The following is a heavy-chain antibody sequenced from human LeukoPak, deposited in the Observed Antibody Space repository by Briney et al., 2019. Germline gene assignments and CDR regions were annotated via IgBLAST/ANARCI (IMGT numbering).Heavy chain of an antibody. D-gene: IGHD6-19*01. Sequence: GGSLRLSCAASGFTFSSYAMSWFGQAQGKGLEWVSSISGTGVTTYYADSVKGRFTISRDNSKNTLYLQMSSLRADDTAVYFCAKGMSSGWYYFDYWGQGTLVTVSS. J-gene: IGHJ4*02. CDR1: GFTFSSYA. CDR2: ISGTGVTT. CDR3: AKGMSSGWYYFDY. V-gene: IGHV3-23*01.